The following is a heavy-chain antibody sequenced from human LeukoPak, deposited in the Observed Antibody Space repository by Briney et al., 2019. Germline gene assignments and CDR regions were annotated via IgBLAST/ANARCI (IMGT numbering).Heavy chain of an antibody. CDR1: GFNFNSYW. J-gene: IGHJ1*01. CDR3: ARDQNFYDKTGEGYFQH. D-gene: IGHD3-22*01. Sequence: GGSLRLSCGVSGFNFNSYWMSWVRQAPGKGLELVAKIRRDGNEEYYVGSVKGRFTISRDNAKNSLYLQMNRLRAEDTAVYFCARDQNFYDKTGEGYFQHWGQGTLVTVSS. CDR2: IRRDGNEE. V-gene: IGHV3-7*01.